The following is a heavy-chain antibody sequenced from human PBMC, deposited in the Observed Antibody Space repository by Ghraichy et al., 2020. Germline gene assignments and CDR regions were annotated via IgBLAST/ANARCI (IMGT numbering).Heavy chain of an antibody. D-gene: IGHD3-3*01. J-gene: IGHJ6*02. CDR2: INPNSGGT. CDR1: GYTFTGYY. V-gene: IGHV1-2*04. CDR3: ARVHGRYYDFWSGYYRGKGSMKTDYYGMDV. Sequence: ASVKVSCKASGYTFTGYYMHCVRQAPGQGLEWMGWINPNSGGTNYAQKFQGWVTMTRDTSISTAYMELSRLRSDDTAVYYCARVHGRYYDFWSGYYRGKGSMKTDYYGMDVWGQGTTVTVSS.